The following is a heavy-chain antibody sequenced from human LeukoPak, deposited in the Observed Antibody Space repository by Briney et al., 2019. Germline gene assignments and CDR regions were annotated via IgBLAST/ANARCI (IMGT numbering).Heavy chain of an antibody. J-gene: IGHJ4*02. Sequence: SETLSLTCTVSGGSISSDHYYWGWIRQPPGKGLEWIGSIYYSGNSYYNPSLKSRVTMSVDTSKNQFSLKVSSVTAADTAVYYCASTITVTTDYWGQGTLVTVSS. V-gene: IGHV4-39*07. CDR3: ASTITVTTDY. CDR2: IYYSGNS. D-gene: IGHD4-17*01. CDR1: GGSISSDHYY.